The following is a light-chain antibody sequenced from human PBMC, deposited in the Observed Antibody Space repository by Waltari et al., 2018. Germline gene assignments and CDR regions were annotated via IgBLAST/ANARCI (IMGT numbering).Light chain of an antibody. CDR3: QQYNSYSGNT. CDR1: QSISSW. V-gene: IGKV1-5*03. J-gene: IGKJ2*01. Sequence: DIQMTQSPSTLSASVGDRVTITCRASQSISSWLAWYQQKPGKAPKLLLYKASSLESGVPSRFSGSGSGTEFTLTISSLQPDDFATYYCQQYNSYSGNTFGQGTKLEIK. CDR2: KAS.